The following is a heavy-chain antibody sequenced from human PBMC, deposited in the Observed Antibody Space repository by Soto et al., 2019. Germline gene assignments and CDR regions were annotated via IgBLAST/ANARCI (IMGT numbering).Heavy chain of an antibody. V-gene: IGHV3-11*01. CDR1: GFTFSDYY. CDR3: ARDPHITMVRGFPIPDAFDI. D-gene: IGHD3-10*01. Sequence: PGGSLRLSCAASGFTFSDYYKSWIRQAPGKGLEWVSYISSSGSTIYYADSVKGRFTISRDNAKNSLYLQMNSLRAEDTAVYYCARDPHITMVRGFPIPDAFDIWGQGTMVTVSS. J-gene: IGHJ3*02. CDR2: ISSSGSTI.